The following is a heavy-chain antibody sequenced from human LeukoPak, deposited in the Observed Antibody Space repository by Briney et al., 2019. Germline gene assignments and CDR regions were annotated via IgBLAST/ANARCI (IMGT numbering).Heavy chain of an antibody. D-gene: IGHD2-2*01. CDR1: GYTFTSYG. CDR3: ARTFHCSSTSCYGMDV. CDR2: ISAYNGNT. Sequence: ASVKVSCKASGYTFTSYGISWVRQAPGQRLEWMGWISAYNGNTNYAQKLQGRVTMTTDTSTSTAYMELRSLRSDDTAVYYCARTFHCSSTSCYGMDVWGQGTTVTVSS. J-gene: IGHJ6*02. V-gene: IGHV1-18*01.